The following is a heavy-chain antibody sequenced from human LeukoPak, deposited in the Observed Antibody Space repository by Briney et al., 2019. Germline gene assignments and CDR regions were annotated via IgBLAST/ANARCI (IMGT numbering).Heavy chain of an antibody. J-gene: IGHJ4*02. Sequence: GGSLRLSCAASGFTFSSYGMHWVRQAPGKGLEWVAVIRYDGCDKYYADNVKGRFTISRDNSKITLNLQMNSLRADDTAVYYCARDQWFEESKSLDYWGQGTLVTVSS. V-gene: IGHV3-33*01. CDR3: ARDQWFEESKSLDY. CDR2: IRYDGCDK. CDR1: GFTFSSYG. D-gene: IGHD3-10*01.